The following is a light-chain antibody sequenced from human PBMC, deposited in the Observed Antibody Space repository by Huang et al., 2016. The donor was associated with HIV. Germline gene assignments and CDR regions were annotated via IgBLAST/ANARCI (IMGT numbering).Light chain of an antibody. CDR3: QQYNNWPRNT. Sequence: ELVMTQSPVTLSVSPGERAALSCRASQSVSSNLAWYQQKPGQAPKLLIYCAFNRATGTPDRFNGSESGTVFTLTISSLQSEDFAVYYCQQYNNWPRNTVGQGTKLDIK. CDR1: QSVSSN. J-gene: IGKJ2*01. V-gene: IGKV3-15*01. CDR2: CAF.